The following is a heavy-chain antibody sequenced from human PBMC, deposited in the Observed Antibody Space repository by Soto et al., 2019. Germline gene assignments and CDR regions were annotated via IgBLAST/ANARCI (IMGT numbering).Heavy chain of an antibody. CDR3: ARHDLFDP. J-gene: IGHJ5*02. CDR1: GFIVSSHY. Sequence: EVHLVESGGGLIQPGGSLRLSCAASGFIVSSHYMSWVRQAPGKGLEWVSVIYSGGSTYYADSGKGRFTISRDNAKNTLYLQMNSLRAEDTAVYYCARHDLFDPWGQGTLVTGSS. V-gene: IGHV3-53*01. CDR2: IYSGGST.